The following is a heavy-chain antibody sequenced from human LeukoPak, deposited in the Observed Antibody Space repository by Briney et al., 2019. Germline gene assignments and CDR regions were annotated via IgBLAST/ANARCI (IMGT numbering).Heavy chain of an antibody. CDR2: INGGGVNT. V-gene: IGHV3-23*01. D-gene: IGHD4-11*01. CDR3: AKDLYSNYGPADY. J-gene: IGHJ4*02. Sequence: SGRSLRLSCAASGFTFSSYAMSWVRQAPGKGLEWVSTINGGGVNTHYADSVGGRFTISRDNSKNTLFLQMNSLRDEDTAVYYCAKDLYSNYGPADYWGQGNLVTVSS. CDR1: GFTFSSYA.